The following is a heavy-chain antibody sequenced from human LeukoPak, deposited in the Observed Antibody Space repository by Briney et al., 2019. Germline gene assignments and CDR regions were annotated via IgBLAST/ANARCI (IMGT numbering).Heavy chain of an antibody. D-gene: IGHD5-18*01. CDR3: ARDLGYGYFDS. V-gene: IGHV4-39*02. CDR1: GGSISSSSYY. Sequence: SETLSLTCIVSGGSISSSSYYWGWIRQPPGKGLEWIGSIYYSGSTYYNPSLKSRVTISVDTSNNQFSLKVKSVTAADTAVYYCARDLGYGYFDSWGQGTLVTVSS. CDR2: IYYSGST. J-gene: IGHJ4*02.